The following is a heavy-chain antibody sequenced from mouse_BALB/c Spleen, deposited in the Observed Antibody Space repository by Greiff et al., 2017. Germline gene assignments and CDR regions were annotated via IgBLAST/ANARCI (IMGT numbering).Heavy chain of an antibody. V-gene: IGHV14-3*02. D-gene: IGHD1-1*01. Sequence: VQLQQSGAELVKPGASVKLSCTASGFNIKDTYMHWVKQRPEQGLEWIGRIDPANGNTKYDPKFQGKATITADTSSNTAYLQLSSLTSEDTAVYYCARSYYGSSPYAMDYWGQGTSVTVSA. J-gene: IGHJ4*01. CDR3: ARSYYGSSPYAMDY. CDR1: GFNIKDTY. CDR2: IDPANGNT.